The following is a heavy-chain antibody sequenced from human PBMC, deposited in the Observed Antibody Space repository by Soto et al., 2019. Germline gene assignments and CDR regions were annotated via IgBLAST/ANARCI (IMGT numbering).Heavy chain of an antibody. D-gene: IGHD6-13*01. Sequence: GGSLRLSCAASGFRFSSYVMHWVRQAPGKGLEWVALIWYDGSNKFYADSVKGRFTVSRDNSKNTVYVQMSSLRAEDTAVYFCAREVGIAAGGDAFDIWGQGTMVTVSS. V-gene: IGHV3-33*08. CDR2: IWYDGSNK. CDR3: AREVGIAAGGDAFDI. J-gene: IGHJ3*02. CDR1: GFRFSSYV.